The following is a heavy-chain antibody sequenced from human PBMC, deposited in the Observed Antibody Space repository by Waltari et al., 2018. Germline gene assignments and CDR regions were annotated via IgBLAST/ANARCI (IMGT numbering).Heavy chain of an antibody. CDR1: GGTFSSYA. J-gene: IGHJ6*03. D-gene: IGHD1-26*01. CDR2: IIPIFGTA. CDR3: ARDPSRIVGATHVYYYYMDV. V-gene: IGHV1-69*18. Sequence: QVQLVQSGAEVKKPGSSVKVSCKASGGTFSSYAISWVRQAPGQGLEWMGRIIPIFGTANYAQKFQGRVTITADESTSTAYMELSSLRSEDTAVYYCARDPSRIVGATHVYYYYMDVWGKGTTVTVSS.